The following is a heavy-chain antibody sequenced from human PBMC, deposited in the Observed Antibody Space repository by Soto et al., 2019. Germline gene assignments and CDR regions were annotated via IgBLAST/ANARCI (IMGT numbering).Heavy chain of an antibody. CDR3: ARKIRRSNWFDP. CDR1: VGTFSIYA. Sequence: AVKVTVKASVGTFSIYAISCVLQAPGQGLEWMGGIIPIFGTANYAQKFQGGVTITADESTSTAYMELSSLRSEDTAVYYCARKIRRSNWFDPWGQGTLVTVSS. V-gene: IGHV1-69*13. J-gene: IGHJ5*02. CDR2: IIPIFGTA.